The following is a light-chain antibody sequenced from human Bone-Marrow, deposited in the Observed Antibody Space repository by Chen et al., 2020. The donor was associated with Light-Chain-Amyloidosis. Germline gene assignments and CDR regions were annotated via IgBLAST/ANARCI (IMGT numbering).Light chain of an antibody. CDR2: EDD. CDR3: QSYQGSSQGV. CDR1: SGSIATNY. Sequence: NFMLTQPHSVSESPGKTVISSCTRSSGSIATNYVQWYQQRPGSSPTPVIYEDDQRPSGVPDRFSGSIDRSSNSASLTSSGLKTEDEADYYCQSYQGSSQGVFGGGTKLTVL. J-gene: IGLJ3*02. V-gene: IGLV6-57*01.